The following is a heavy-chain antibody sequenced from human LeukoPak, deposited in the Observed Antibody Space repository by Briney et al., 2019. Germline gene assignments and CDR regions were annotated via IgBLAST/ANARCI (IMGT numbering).Heavy chain of an antibody. J-gene: IGHJ6*02. CDR3: ARDLPMVTSSYYYGMDV. CDR1: GFTFSSYA. V-gene: IGHV3-64*01. Sequence: PGGSLRLSCAASGFTFSSYAMHWVRQAPEKGLEYVSAISSNGGSTYYANSVKGRFTISRDNSRNTLYLQMGSLRAEDMAVYYCARDLPMVTSSYYYGMDVWGQGTTVTVSS. D-gene: IGHD5-18*01. CDR2: ISSNGGST.